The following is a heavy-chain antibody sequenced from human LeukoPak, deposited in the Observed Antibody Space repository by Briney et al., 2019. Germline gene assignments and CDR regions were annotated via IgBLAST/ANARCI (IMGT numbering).Heavy chain of an antibody. CDR1: GISFRDYA. CDR3: ARGGDFGVPAPLGIDAFDF. CDR2: IRSKAYAETT. D-gene: IGHD2-2*01. V-gene: IGHV3-49*04. Sequence: GGSLRLSCTTSGISFRDYALSWVRHAPGKGLEWVGFIRSKAYAETTEYAASVKGRFTISRDDCKTIAYLQMNSLKTEDTAVYYCARGGDFGVPAPLGIDAFDFWGQGTMVTVSS. J-gene: IGHJ3*01.